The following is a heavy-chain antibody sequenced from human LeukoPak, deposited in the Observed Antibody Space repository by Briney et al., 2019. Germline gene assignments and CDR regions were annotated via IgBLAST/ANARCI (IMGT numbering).Heavy chain of an antibody. D-gene: IGHD2-15*01. CDR3: ARDLSYGSAAD. J-gene: IGHJ4*02. Sequence: APSLRYSFAASGFRVSTDGFLGLGEAPGKRLKWVADIWHDGSQRYYADSVMGRFIISRDDSRNTLSLQMNSLRVEDTAVYYCARDLSYGSAADWGQGTLVTVSS. V-gene: IGHV3-33*01. CDR2: IWHDGSQR. CDR1: GFRVSTDG.